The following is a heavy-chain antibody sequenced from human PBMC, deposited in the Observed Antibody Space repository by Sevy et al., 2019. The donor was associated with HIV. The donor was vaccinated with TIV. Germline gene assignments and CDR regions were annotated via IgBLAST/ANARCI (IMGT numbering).Heavy chain of an antibody. CDR1: GFTFSDYY. CDR2: ISSSGSTI. J-gene: IGHJ4*02. CDR3: ARDSVRYDSSGYYF. D-gene: IGHD3-22*01. V-gene: IGHV3-11*01. Sequence: GGSLRLSCAASGFTFSDYYMSWIRQAPGKGLEWVSYISSSGSTIYYADSVKGRFTISRDNAKNSLYLQMNSLRAEDTAVYYCARDSVRYDSSGYYFWGQGTLVTVSS.